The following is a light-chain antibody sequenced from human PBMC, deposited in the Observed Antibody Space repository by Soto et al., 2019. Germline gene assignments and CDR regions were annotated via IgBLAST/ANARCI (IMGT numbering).Light chain of an antibody. CDR3: QQYNNWPFT. J-gene: IGKJ3*01. V-gene: IGKV3-15*01. CDR1: QSVSSN. CDR2: GAS. Sequence: EIVMTQSPATLSVSPGERATLSCRASQSVSSNLAWYQQKPGQAPRLLIYGASTRATGIPARFSGSGSGTEVTRTISSRQSEDLAVYYCQQYNNWPFTFGPGTKVDIK.